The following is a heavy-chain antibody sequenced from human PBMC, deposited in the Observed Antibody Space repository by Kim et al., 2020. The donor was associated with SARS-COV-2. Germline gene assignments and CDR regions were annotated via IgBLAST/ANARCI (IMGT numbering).Heavy chain of an antibody. J-gene: IGHJ6*02. CDR3: ARAHPIYGGNSPTYYYYGMDV. V-gene: IGHV4-30-2*01. Sequence: TLSLTCAVSGGSISSGGYSWSWIRQPPGKGLEWIGYIYHSGSTYYNPSLKSRVTISVDRSKNQFSLKLSSVTAADTAVYYCARAHPIYGGNSPTYYYYGMDVWGQGTTVTVSS. CDR2: IYHSGST. CDR1: GGSISSGGYS. D-gene: IGHD4-17*01.